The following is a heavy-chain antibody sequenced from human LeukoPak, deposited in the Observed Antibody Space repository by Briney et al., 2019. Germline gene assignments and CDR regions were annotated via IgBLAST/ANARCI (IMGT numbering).Heavy chain of an antibody. CDR2: INLNSGGT. CDR1: GYTFTGYY. D-gene: IGHD3-3*01. CDR3: ARITYYDFWSEYDAFDI. J-gene: IGHJ3*02. V-gene: IGHV1-2*02. Sequence: ASVTVSCKASGYTFTGYYMHWVRQAPGQGLEWMGWINLNSGGTNYAQKFQGRVTMTRDTSISTAYMELSRLRSDDTAVYYCARITYYDFWSEYDAFDIWGQGTMVTVSS.